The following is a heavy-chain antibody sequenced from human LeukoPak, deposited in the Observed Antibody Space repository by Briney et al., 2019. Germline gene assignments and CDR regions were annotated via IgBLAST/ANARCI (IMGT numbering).Heavy chain of an antibody. V-gene: IGHV4-4*07. CDR3: ARDRSVSYSSSWTPGVPMYYFDY. CDR1: GGSISSYY. CDR2: IYTSGST. D-gene: IGHD6-13*01. Sequence: SETLSLTXTVSGGSISSYYWSWIRQPAGKGLEWIGRIYTSGSTNYNPSLKSRVTMSVDTSKNQFSLKLSSVTAADTAVYYCARDRSVSYSSSWTPGVPMYYFDYWGQGTLVTVSS. J-gene: IGHJ4*02.